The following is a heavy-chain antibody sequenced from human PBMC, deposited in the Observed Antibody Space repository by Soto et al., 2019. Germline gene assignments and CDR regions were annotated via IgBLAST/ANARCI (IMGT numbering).Heavy chain of an antibody. CDR2: IYYSGST. J-gene: IGHJ4*02. Sequence: SETLSLTCTVFGGSISSYYWSWIRQPPGKGLEWIGYIYYSGSTNYNPSLKSRVTISVDTSKNQFSLKLSSVTAADTAVYYCARRYGDAFDFWGQGTLVTVSS. D-gene: IGHD4-17*01. V-gene: IGHV4-59*08. CDR1: GGSISSYY. CDR3: ARRYGDAFDF.